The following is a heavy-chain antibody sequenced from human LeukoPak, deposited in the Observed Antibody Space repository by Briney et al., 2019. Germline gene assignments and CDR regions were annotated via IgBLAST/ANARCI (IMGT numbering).Heavy chain of an antibody. V-gene: IGHV4-59*08. D-gene: IGHD5-24*01. CDR1: GGSISSYY. CDR2: IYYSGST. J-gene: IGHJ3*02. Sequence: SETLSLTCTVSGGSISSYYWSWIRQPPGKGLEWVGYIYYSGSTNYNPSLKSRVTISVDTSKNQFSLKLSSVPAADTAVYYCAREEMAGAFDIWGQGTLVTVSS. CDR3: AREEMAGAFDI.